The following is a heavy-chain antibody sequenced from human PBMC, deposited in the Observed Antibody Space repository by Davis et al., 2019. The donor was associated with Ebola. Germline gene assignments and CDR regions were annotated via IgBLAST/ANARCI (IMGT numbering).Heavy chain of an antibody. CDR1: GFTFDDYA. D-gene: IGHD6-6*01. CDR3: AKSYSSSSLLDY. J-gene: IGHJ4*02. CDR2: ISWNSGSI. Sequence: SLKISCAASGFTFDDYAMHWVRQAPGKGLEWVSGISWNSGSIGYADSVEGRFTISRDNAKNSLYLQMNSLSAEDTALYYCAKSYSSSSLLDYWGQGTLVTVSS. V-gene: IGHV3-9*01.